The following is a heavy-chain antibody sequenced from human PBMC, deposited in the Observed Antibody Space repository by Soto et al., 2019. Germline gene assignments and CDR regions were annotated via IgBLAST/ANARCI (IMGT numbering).Heavy chain of an antibody. CDR1: SDSISSYY. J-gene: IGHJ4*02. CDR2: TDYSGNT. CDR3: AKVPIAAAGIQYFDY. V-gene: IGHV4-59*12. Sequence: SETLSLTCTVSSDSISSYYWIWIRQSPGKGLEWIGYTDYSGNTNYNSSLKSRVTISGDTSKNQFSLRLSSVTAEDTAVYYCAKVPIAAAGIQYFDYWGQGTLVTVSS. D-gene: IGHD6-13*01.